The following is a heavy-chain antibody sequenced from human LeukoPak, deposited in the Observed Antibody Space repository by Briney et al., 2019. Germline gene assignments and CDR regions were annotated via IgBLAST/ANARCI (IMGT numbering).Heavy chain of an antibody. CDR3: ARDAPGGKQQLTRIYYFDY. D-gene: IGHD6-13*01. V-gene: IGHV3-30*03. CDR1: GFTFSSYG. CDR2: ISYDGSNK. J-gene: IGHJ4*02. Sequence: GGSLRLSCAASGFTFSSYGMHWVRQAPGKGLEWVAVISYDGSNKYYADSVKGRFTISRDNSKNTLYLQMNSLRAEDTAVYYCARDAPGGKQQLTRIYYFDYWGQGTLVTVSS.